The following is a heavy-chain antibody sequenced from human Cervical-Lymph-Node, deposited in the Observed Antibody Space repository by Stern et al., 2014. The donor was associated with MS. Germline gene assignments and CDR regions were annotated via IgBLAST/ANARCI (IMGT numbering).Heavy chain of an antibody. CDR3: AGVEVTDYSDHLDY. CDR1: GYTFNGYF. Sequence: QVQLVQSGPEVKKPGASVKVSCKASGYTFNGYFMHWVRQAPGQGLEWMGRINPNSGGTNYAQKFQGRVTMTRDTTLTRDTTITTGYMELRGLRSDDTAVYYCAGVEVTDYSDHLDYWGQGTLVTVSS. D-gene: IGHD3-16*01. CDR2: INPNSGGT. J-gene: IGHJ4*02. V-gene: IGHV1-2*06.